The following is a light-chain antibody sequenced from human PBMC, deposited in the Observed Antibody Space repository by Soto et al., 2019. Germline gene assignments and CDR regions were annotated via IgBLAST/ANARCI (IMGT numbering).Light chain of an antibody. V-gene: IGKV3-20*01. CDR2: GAS. J-gene: IGKJ1*01. Sequence: EIVVTQSPGTLSLSPGEGATLSCRASQSVYRSFLAWYQQKPGQAPRLLIYGASTRATGIPDRFSGSGSGTDFTLTISRLEPEDFAVYYCQQYGSSPWTFGQGTKVDIK. CDR3: QQYGSSPWT. CDR1: QSVYRSF.